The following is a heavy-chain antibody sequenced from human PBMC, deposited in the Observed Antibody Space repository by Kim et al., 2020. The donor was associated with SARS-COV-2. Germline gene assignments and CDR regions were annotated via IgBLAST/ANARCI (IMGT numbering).Heavy chain of an antibody. D-gene: IGHD4-4*01. Sequence: GGSLRLSCAASGFTFSSYAMHWVRQAPGKGLEWVAVISYDGSNKYYADSVKGRFTISRDNSKNTLYLQMNSLRAEDTAVYYCAREPVTDYYYYYGMDVWGQGTTVTVSS. J-gene: IGHJ6*02. V-gene: IGHV3-30-3*01. CDR1: GFTFSSYA. CDR3: AREPVTDYYYYYGMDV. CDR2: ISYDGSNK.